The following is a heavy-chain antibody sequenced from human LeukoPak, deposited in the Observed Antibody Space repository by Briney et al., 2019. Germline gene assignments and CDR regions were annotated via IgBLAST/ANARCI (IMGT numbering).Heavy chain of an antibody. Sequence: SETLSLTCTVSGGSISSYYWSWIRQPPGKGLEWIGYIYYSGSTYYNPSLKSRVTISVDTSKNQFSLKLSSVTAADTAVYYCARWVAAATDLRYFDYWGQGTLVTLSS. CDR3: ARWVAAATDLRYFDY. CDR1: GGSISSYY. V-gene: IGHV4-30-4*01. J-gene: IGHJ4*02. D-gene: IGHD2-15*01. CDR2: IYYSGST.